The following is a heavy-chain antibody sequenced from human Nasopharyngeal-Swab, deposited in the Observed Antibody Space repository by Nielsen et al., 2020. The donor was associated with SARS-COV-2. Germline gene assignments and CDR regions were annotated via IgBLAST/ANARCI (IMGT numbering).Heavy chain of an antibody. CDR2: ISSSSSYI. J-gene: IGHJ4*02. CDR3: AATLWFGELPDY. V-gene: IGHV3-21*01. D-gene: IGHD3-10*01. CDR1: GFTFSSYS. Sequence: GGSLRLSCAASGFTFSSYSMNWVRQAPGKGLEWVSSISSSSSYIYYADSVKGRFTIPRDNAKNSLYLQMNSLGAEDTAVYYCAATLWFGELPDYWGQGTLVTVSS.